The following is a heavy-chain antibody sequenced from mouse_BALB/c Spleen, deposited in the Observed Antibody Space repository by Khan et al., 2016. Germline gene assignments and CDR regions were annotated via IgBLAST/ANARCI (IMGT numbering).Heavy chain of an antibody. V-gene: IGHV10-1*02. CDR3: VRLGPYFDY. J-gene: IGHJ2*01. Sequence: EVQLVESGGGLVQPKGSLKLSCAASGFTFNTYAMNWVRQAPGKGLEWVARIRSKSNNYATYYADSVKDRFTISRDDSQSMLYLQMNNLKTEDTAMYYCVRLGPYFDYWGQGTTLTVSS. D-gene: IGHD4-1*01. CDR2: IRSKSNNYAT. CDR1: GFTFNTYA.